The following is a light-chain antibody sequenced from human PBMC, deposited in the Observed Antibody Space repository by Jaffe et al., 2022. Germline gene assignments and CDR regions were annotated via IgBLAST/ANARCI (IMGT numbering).Light chain of an antibody. CDR1: SSNIGAGYD. CDR2: GNN. Sequence: QSVLTQPPSVSGAPGQRVTISCTGSSSNIGAGYDVHWYQQLPGTAPKLLIYGNNNRPSGVPGRFSGSKSGTSVSLAITGLQAEDEADYYCQSYDSSLSGSEVFGGGTKLTVL. V-gene: IGLV1-40*01. J-gene: IGLJ3*02. CDR3: QSYDSSLSGSEV.